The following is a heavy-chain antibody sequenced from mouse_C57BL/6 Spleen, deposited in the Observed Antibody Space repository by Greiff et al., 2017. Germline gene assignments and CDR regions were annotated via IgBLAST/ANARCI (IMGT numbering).Heavy chain of an antibody. CDR3: TTSSYAMDD. CDR1: GYTFTSYW. J-gene: IGHJ4*01. D-gene: IGHD2-10*02. V-gene: IGHV1-52*01. Sequence: QVQLQQPGAELVRPGSSVKLSCKASGYTFTSYWMHWVKQRPIQGLEWIGNIDPSDSENHYYPKFKDKATLTVDKSASTAYMQHSRLTSEDAAVYYCTTSSYAMDDWGQGTSVTVAS. CDR2: IDPSDSEN.